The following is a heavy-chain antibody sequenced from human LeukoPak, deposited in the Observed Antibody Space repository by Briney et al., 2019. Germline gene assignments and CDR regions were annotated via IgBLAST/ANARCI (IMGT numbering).Heavy chain of an antibody. V-gene: IGHV1-24*01. J-gene: IGHJ6*03. CDR3: ARVGHGGSSSSHYYYYMDV. D-gene: IGHD6-6*01. Sequence: GASVKVSCKVSGYTLTELSMHWVRQAPGKGLEWMGGFDPEDGETIYAQKFQGRVTMTEDTSTDTAYMELSSLRSEDTAVYYCARVGHGGSSSSHYYYYMDVWGKGTTVTVSS. CDR1: GYTLTELS. CDR2: FDPEDGET.